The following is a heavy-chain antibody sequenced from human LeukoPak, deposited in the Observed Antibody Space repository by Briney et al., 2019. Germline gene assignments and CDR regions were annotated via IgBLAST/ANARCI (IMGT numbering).Heavy chain of an antibody. CDR1: GFTFGSYA. CDR3: AKDRGY. CDR2: ISGSGGIT. Sequence: GGSLRLSCAASGFTFGSYAIYWVRQAPGKGLEWVSGISGSGGITYFADSVKGRFTISRDNSKNTLYLQMNSLRADDTAVYYCAKDRGYWGQGTLVTVSS. V-gene: IGHV3-23*01. J-gene: IGHJ4*02.